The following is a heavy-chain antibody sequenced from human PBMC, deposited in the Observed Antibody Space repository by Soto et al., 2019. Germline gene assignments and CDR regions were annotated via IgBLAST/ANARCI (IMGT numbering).Heavy chain of an antibody. V-gene: IGHV1-18*01. J-gene: IGHJ4*02. CDR1: GYTFTTYG. Sequence: QVQLVQSGAEVKKPGASVKVSCKTSGYTFTTYGISWVRQAPGQGLEWMGWISPYNGNTKYAQKLQGRVTMTADTSKSKASMDLRSLTSDDTAVYYCTRGLFGEFVYSFDYWGQGTLVTVSS. D-gene: IGHD3-10*02. CDR3: TRGLFGEFVYSFDY. CDR2: ISPYNGNT.